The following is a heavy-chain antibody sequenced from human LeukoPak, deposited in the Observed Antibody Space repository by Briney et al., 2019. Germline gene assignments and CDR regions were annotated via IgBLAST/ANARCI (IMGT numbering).Heavy chain of an antibody. J-gene: IGHJ4*02. CDR3: ARWNDGWEFDY. Sequence: GGSLRLSCAASGFTFTSSWMTWVRQAPGXXXXXVANIKEXGTEEYXXDSVKGXXSXSRDNAKNTLYLQMSSVRAEDTAVYYCARWNDGWEFDYWGQGTLVSVSS. CDR1: GFTFTSSW. D-gene: IGHD1-1*01. V-gene: IGHV3-7*03. CDR2: IKEXGTEE.